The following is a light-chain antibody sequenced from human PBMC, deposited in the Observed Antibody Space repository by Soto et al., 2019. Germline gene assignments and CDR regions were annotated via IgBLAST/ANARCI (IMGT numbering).Light chain of an antibody. CDR2: LNSDGSH. CDR3: QTWDTGIRV. J-gene: IGLJ2*01. V-gene: IGLV4-69*01. Sequence: QSVLTQSPSASASLGASVKLTCTLSSGHSTYAIAWHQQQPEKGPRYLMNLNSDGSHTKGDGIPERFSGSSSGAERYLTISSLQSEDEADYYCQTWDTGIRVFGGGTKVTVL. CDR1: SGHSTYA.